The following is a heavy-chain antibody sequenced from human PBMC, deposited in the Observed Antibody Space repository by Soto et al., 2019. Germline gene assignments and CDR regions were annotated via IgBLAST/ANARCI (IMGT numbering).Heavy chain of an antibody. D-gene: IGHD3-10*01. Sequence: ASVKVSCKASGYTFTGHYIHWVRQAPGQGPEWMGEIGPASGDTRYAQKFQGRVTMTRDTSITTVYMELNNLSPDDTAVYYCGRGRSGQLVVFYWGQGTPVTVS. CDR1: GYTFTGHY. CDR3: GRGRSGQLVVFY. J-gene: IGHJ4*02. CDR2: IGPASGDT. V-gene: IGHV1-2*02.